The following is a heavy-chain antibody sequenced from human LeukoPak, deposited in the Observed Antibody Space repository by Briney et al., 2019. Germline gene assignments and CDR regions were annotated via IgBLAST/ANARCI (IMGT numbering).Heavy chain of an antibody. CDR1: GGSFSGYY. Sequence: SETLSLTCAVYGGSFSGYYWSRIRQPPGKRLEWIGEINHSGSTNYNPSLKSRVTISVDTSKNQFSLKLSSVTAADTAVYYCARAGYSSSWFTNWGQGTLVTVSS. CDR3: ARAGYSSSWFTN. D-gene: IGHD6-13*01. CDR2: INHSGST. V-gene: IGHV4-34*01. J-gene: IGHJ4*02.